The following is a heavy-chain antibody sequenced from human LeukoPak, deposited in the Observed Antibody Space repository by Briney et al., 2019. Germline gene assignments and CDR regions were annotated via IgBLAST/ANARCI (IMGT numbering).Heavy chain of an antibody. CDR2: IYDSGST. V-gene: IGHV4-39*07. CDR3: ARVSRLSGPLDY. CDR1: GGSIRSSYYY. Sequence: SETLSLTCTVSGGSIRSSYYYWGWIRQPPGKGLEWIGSIYDSGSTYYNPSLKSRVTISVDRSKNQFSLKLSSVTAADTAVYYCARVSRLSGPLDYWGQGTLVTVSS. J-gene: IGHJ4*02. D-gene: IGHD1-14*01.